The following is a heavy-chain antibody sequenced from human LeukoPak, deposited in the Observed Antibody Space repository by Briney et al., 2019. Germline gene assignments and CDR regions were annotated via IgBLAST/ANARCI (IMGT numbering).Heavy chain of an antibody. CDR3: ASSWYGMDV. D-gene: IGHD1-14*01. V-gene: IGHV1-2*06. CDR2: INPSNGDT. Sequence: ASVKVSCKASGYTFTASYTQWARQAPGQGLEWMGRINPSNGDTEYEQKFQGRVTMTRDTSISTVYMELSRLTSDDTAVYYSASSWYGMDVWGQGTTVTVSS. J-gene: IGHJ6*02. CDR1: GYTFTASY.